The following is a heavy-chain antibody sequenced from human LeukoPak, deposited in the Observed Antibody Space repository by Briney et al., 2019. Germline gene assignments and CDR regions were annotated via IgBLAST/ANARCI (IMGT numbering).Heavy chain of an antibody. D-gene: IGHD6-19*01. J-gene: IGHJ4*02. CDR2: ISNSGSTT. Sequence: VGSLRLSGAASGFTLSSYSMNWVRQAPGKGLEWVSYISNSGSTTYYAHSVKGRFTISRDNAKNSLYLQMDSLRVEDTAVYYRARGGTAVARGEYWGQGTLVTVSS. CDR3: ARGGTAVARGEY. V-gene: IGHV3-48*01. CDR1: GFTLSSYS.